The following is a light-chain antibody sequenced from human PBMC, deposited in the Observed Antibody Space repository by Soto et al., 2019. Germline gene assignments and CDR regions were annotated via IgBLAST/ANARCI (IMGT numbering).Light chain of an antibody. V-gene: IGLV2-8*01. Sequence: QSALTQPPSASGSPGQSVAISCTGTSSDVGGYNYVSWYQQHPGKAPKLMIYEVNKRPSGVPDRFSGSKSGNTASLTVSGLQAEDEADYYCQSYDRGLTAYVFGTGTKLTVL. CDR3: QSYDRGLTAYV. CDR1: SSDVGGYNY. CDR2: EVN. J-gene: IGLJ1*01.